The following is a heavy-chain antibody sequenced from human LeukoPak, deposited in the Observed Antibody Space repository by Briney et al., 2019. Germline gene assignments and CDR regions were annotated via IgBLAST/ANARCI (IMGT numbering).Heavy chain of an antibody. V-gene: IGHV3-23*01. J-gene: IGHJ4*02. CDR2: VSNSGSSK. D-gene: IGHD3-10*01. CDR3: AKDIFTMVRGAIDY. CDR1: GFTFNNYA. Sequence: GGSLRLSCAASGFTFNNYAMTWVRQAPGQGLEWVSGVSNSGSSKYYADSVKGRFTISRDNSKNTLYLQMNSLRAEDTALYYCAKDIFTMVRGAIDYWGQGTLVIVSS.